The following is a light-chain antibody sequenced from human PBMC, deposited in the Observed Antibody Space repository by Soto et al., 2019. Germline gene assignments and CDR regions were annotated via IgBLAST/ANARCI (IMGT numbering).Light chain of an antibody. J-gene: IGKJ3*01. CDR2: ASS. V-gene: IGKV1-12*01. CDR3: QQANSFPST. CDR1: QDILSW. Sequence: DIQMTQSPSSVSASVGDRVTITCRASQDILSWLAWYQQKPGEAPRLLIYASSNLQSGVPSRLSGSGSGTDFTLTISSLQPEDFATYYCQQANSFPSTFGPGTRLDIK.